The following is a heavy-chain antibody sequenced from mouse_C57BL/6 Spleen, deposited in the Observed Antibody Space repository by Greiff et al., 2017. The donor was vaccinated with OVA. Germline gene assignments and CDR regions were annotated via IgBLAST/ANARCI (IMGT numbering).Heavy chain of an antibody. D-gene: IGHD3-2*02. CDR3: ARRDSSGYAMDY. J-gene: IGHJ4*01. Sequence: QVQLQQPGAELVMPGASVKLSCKASGYTFTSYWMHWVKQRPGQGLEWIGEIDPSDSYTNYNQKFKGKSTLTVDKSSSTAYMQLRSLTSEDSAVYYCARRDSSGYAMDYWGQGTSVTVSS. CDR2: IDPSDSYT. CDR1: GYTFTSYW. V-gene: IGHV1-69*01.